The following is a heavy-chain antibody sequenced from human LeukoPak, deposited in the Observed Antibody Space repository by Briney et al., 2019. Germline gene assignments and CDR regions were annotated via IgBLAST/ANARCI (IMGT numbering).Heavy chain of an antibody. V-gene: IGHV3-7*01. CDR1: GFTFSSYW. CDR3: ARDCSSTSCYNWGAPDY. CDR2: TKQDGSEK. Sequence: GGSLRLSCAASGFTFSSYWMSWVRQAPGKGLEWVANTKQDGSEKYYVDSVKGRFTISRDNAKNSLYLQMNSLRAEDTAVYYCARDCSSTSCYNWGAPDYWGQGTLVTVSS. D-gene: IGHD2-2*02. J-gene: IGHJ4*02.